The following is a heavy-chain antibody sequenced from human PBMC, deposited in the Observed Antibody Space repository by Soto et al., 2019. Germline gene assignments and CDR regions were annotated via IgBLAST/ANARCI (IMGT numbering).Heavy chain of an antibody. CDR2: IGAYNGNT. CDR1: GYTFTSYG. V-gene: IGHV1-18*01. Sequence: QVPLVQSGAEVKKPGASVKVSCKASGYTFTSYGISWVRQAPGQGLEWMGWIGAYNGNTNYAQKLQGRVTRTTDTSTSSGCMGLGSLRSDDTAVYYCARDSEFGEHAYDYGMDVWCQGGTVTVSS. J-gene: IGHJ6*02. CDR3: ARDSEFGEHAYDYGMDV. D-gene: IGHD3-10*01.